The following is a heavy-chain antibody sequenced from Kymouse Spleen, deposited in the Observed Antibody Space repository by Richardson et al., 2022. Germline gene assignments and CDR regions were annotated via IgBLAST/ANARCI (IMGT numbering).Heavy chain of an antibody. J-gene: IGHJ4*02. D-gene: IGHD1-7*01. CDR1: GGSFSGYY. CDR2: INHSGST. Sequence: QVQLQQWGAGLLKPSETLSLTCAVYGGSFSGYYWSWIRQPPGKGLEWIGEINHSGSTNYNPSLKSRVTISVDTSKNQFSLKLSSVTAADTAVYYCARGPGITGTAHFDYWGQGTLVTVSS. CDR3: ARGPGITGTAHFDY. V-gene: IGHV4-34*01.